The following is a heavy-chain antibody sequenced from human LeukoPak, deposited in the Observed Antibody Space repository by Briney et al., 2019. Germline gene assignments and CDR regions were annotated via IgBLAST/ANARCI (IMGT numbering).Heavy chain of an antibody. Sequence: GGSLRLSCVASGFTVSTNYMSWVRQAPGKGLEWVSTIYSGGSIYYADSVKGRFTISRDNSKNTLYLQMNSLRAEDTAVYYCAKEEVKWELPDAFDIWGQGTMVTVSS. CDR1: GFTVSTNY. D-gene: IGHD1-26*01. J-gene: IGHJ3*02. CDR2: IYSGGSI. V-gene: IGHV3-53*01. CDR3: AKEEVKWELPDAFDI.